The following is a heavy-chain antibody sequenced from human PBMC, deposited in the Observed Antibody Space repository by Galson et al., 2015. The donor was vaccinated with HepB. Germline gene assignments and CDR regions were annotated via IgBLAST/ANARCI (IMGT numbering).Heavy chain of an antibody. Sequence: SVKVSCKASGGTFSSYTISWVRQAPGQGLEWMGRIIPILGIANYAQKFQGRVTITADKSTSTAYMELSSLRSEDTAVYYCARQPVHGYRFDPWGQGTLVTVSS. CDR2: IIPILGIA. CDR3: ARQPVHGYRFDP. D-gene: IGHD6-13*01. CDR1: GGTFSSYT. V-gene: IGHV1-69*02. J-gene: IGHJ5*02.